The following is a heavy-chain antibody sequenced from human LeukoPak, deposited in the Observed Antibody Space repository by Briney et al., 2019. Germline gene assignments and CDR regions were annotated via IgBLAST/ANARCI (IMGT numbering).Heavy chain of an antibody. CDR2: INPEGSEK. Sequence: GGSLRLSCTVSGLTFSSSWMDWVRQAPGKGLEWVASINPEGSEKCSADSVKGRFTISRDNAKNSLYLQMDSLRVEDTAFYYCARDLAYSRLDYWGQGMLVTVSS. J-gene: IGHJ4*02. CDR3: ARDLAYSRLDY. V-gene: IGHV3-7*01. CDR1: GLTFSSSW. D-gene: IGHD5-18*01.